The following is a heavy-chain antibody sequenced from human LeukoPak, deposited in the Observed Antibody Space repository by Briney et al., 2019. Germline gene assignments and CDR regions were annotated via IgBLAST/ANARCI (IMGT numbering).Heavy chain of an antibody. CDR1: GYTFTSYD. CDR2: MNPNSGNT. D-gene: IGHD2-21*02. CDR3: ARSSVVTAMVHLDY. V-gene: IGHV1-8*03. Sequence: ASVKVSCKASGYTFTSYDINWVRQATGQGLEWMGWMNPNSGNTGYAQKFQGRVTITRNTPISTAYMELSSLRSEDTAVYYCARSSVVTAMVHLDYWGQGTLVTVSS. J-gene: IGHJ4*02.